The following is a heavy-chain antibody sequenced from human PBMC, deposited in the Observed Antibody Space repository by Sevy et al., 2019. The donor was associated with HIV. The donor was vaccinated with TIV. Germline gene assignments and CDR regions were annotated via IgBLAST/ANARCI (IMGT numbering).Heavy chain of an antibody. CDR3: ARDWPRVYSSGRLDAFDI. Sequence: GGSLRLSCAASGFTFSSYSMNWVRQAPGKGLEWVSSISSSSSYIYYADSVKGRFTISRDNAKNSLYLQMNSLRAEDTAVYYCARDWPRVYSSGRLDAFDIWGQGTMVTVSS. J-gene: IGHJ3*02. CDR1: GFTFSSYS. CDR2: ISSSSSYI. D-gene: IGHD3-22*01. V-gene: IGHV3-21*01.